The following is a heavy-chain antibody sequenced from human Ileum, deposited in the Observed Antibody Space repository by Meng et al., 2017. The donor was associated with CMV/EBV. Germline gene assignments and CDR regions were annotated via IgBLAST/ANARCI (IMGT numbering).Heavy chain of an antibody. CDR3: AKNEEGADWLGP. J-gene: IGHJ5*02. CDR1: GYNFVGHD. Sequence: CKSSGYNFVGHDRHWVREAPGQGLEWMGVINPGIGTTTYAQKFQGRISLTRDTSTSTVYMELSSLRSDDTAVYYCAKNEEGADWLGPWGQGTLVTVSS. D-gene: IGHD1-1*01. CDR2: INPGIGTT. V-gene: IGHV1-46*01.